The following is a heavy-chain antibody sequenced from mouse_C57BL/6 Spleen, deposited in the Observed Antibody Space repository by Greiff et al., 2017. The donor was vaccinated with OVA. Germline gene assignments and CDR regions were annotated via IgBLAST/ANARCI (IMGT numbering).Heavy chain of an antibody. CDR3: ARRGYGSSYRFAY. V-gene: IGHV1-18*01. J-gene: IGHJ3*01. Sequence: EVQLQQSGPELVKPGASVKIPCKASGYTFTDYNMDWVKQSHGKSLEWIGDINPNNGGTIYNQKFKGKATLTVDKSSSTAYMELRSLTSEDTAVYYCARRGYGSSYRFAYWGQGTLVTVSA. CDR2: INPNNGGT. CDR1: GYTFTDYN. D-gene: IGHD1-1*01.